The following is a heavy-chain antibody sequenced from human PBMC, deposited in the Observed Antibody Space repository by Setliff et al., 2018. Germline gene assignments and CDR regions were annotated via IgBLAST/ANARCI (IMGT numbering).Heavy chain of an antibody. CDR3: AYSSDYDFWSGYPPALDY. CDR2: IYYSGST. V-gene: IGHV4-31*03. Sequence: PSETLSLTCTVSGGSISSGGYYWSWIRQHPGKGLEWIGYIYYSGSTYYNPSLKSRVTISVDTSKNQFSLKLSSVTAADTAVYYCAYSSDYDFWSGYPPALDYWGQGTLVTVSS. J-gene: IGHJ4*02. CDR1: GGSISSGGYY. D-gene: IGHD3-3*01.